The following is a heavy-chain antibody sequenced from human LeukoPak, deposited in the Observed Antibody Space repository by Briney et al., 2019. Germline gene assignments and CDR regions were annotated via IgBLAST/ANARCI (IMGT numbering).Heavy chain of an antibody. CDR2: IYYSGST. J-gene: IGHJ4*02. Sequence: SETMSLTCTVSGGSISSYYWSWIRQPPGKGLEWIGYIYYSGSTNYTPSLKSRVTISVDTSKNQFSLKLSSVTAADTAVYYCARGIVADKFDYWGQGTLVTVSS. CDR1: GGSISSYY. CDR3: ARGIVADKFDY. V-gene: IGHV4-59*01. D-gene: IGHD5-12*01.